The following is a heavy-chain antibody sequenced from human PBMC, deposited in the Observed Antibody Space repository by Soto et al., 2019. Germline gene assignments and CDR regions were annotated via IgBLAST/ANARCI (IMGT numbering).Heavy chain of an antibody. V-gene: IGHV3-30-3*01. D-gene: IGHD3-22*01. CDR3: IGGGYYPGAFDI. J-gene: IGHJ3*02. CDR2: ISYDGSNK. CDR1: GFTFSSYA. Sequence: QVQLVESGGGVAQPGRSLRLSCAASGFTFSSYAMHWVRQAPGKGLEWVAVISYDGSNKYYADSVKGRFTISRDNSKNTLYLQMNSLRAEDTAVYYCIGGGYYPGAFDIWGQGTMVTVSS.